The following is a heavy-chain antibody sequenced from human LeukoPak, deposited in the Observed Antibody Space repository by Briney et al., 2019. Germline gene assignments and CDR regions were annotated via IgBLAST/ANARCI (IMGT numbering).Heavy chain of an antibody. CDR1: GFTFSNAW. CDR2: IKSKTDGGTT. D-gene: IGHD6-19*01. V-gene: IGHV3-15*01. CDR3: ARLAVAGIWYFDY. Sequence: GGSLRLSCAASGFTFSNAWMSWVRQAPGKGLEWVGRIKSKTDGGTTDYAAPVKGRFTISRDNSKNTLYLQMNSLRAEDTAVYYCARLAVAGIWYFDYWGQGTLVTVSS. J-gene: IGHJ4*02.